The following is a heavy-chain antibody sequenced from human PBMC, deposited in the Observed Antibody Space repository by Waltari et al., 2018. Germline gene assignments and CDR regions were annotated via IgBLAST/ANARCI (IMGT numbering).Heavy chain of an antibody. CDR1: GYSFTSYW. V-gene: IGHV5-51*01. J-gene: IGHJ4*02. Sequence: EVQLVQSGAEVKKPGESLKISCKGSGYSFTSYWIGWVRQMPGQGLEWMGISYPGDADTSYSPSFQGQVTISADKSISTAYLQWSSLKASDTAMYYCARAGVVPAAPLGYWGQGTLVTVSS. CDR3: ARAGVVPAAPLGY. CDR2: SYPGDADT. D-gene: IGHD2-2*01.